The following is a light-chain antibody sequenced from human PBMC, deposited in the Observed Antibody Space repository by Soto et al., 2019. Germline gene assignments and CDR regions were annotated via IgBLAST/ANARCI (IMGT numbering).Light chain of an antibody. CDR2: GAS. Sequence: DIVMTQSPGTLSVSPGERATLSCRASHRVISYLAWYQQKPGQAPRLLIYGASTRATGLPARFSGSGSGTEFTLTISSLQSEDFAVYYCQQYNNWPPQITFGQGTRLEIK. CDR3: QQYNNWPPQIT. J-gene: IGKJ5*01. CDR1: HRVISY. V-gene: IGKV3-15*01.